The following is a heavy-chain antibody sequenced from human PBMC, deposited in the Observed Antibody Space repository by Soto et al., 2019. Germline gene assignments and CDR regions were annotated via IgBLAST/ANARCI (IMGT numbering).Heavy chain of an antibody. D-gene: IGHD5-18*01. J-gene: IGHJ6*02. CDR2: ISAYNGNT. CDR3: ARDGVVDNAMVYYYGMDV. Sequence: ASVKVSCKASGYTFTSYGISWVRQAPGQGLEWMGWISAYNGNTNYAQKLQGRVTMTTDTSTSTAYMELRSLRSDDTAVYYCARDGVVDNAMVYYYGMDVWGQGTTVTVYS. CDR1: GYTFTSYG. V-gene: IGHV1-18*01.